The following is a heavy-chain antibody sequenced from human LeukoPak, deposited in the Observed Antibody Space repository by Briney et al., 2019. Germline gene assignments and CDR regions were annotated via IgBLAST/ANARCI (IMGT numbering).Heavy chain of an antibody. CDR3: AKDLNYYYMDV. Sequence: GRSLRLSCAASGFPFSSYGMHWVRQAPGKGLEWVAVIWYDGSNKYYADSVKGRFTISRDNSKNTLYLQMNSLRAEDTAVYYCAKDLNYYYMDVWGKGTTVTVSS. CDR2: IWYDGSNK. V-gene: IGHV3-33*06. J-gene: IGHJ6*03. CDR1: GFPFSSYG.